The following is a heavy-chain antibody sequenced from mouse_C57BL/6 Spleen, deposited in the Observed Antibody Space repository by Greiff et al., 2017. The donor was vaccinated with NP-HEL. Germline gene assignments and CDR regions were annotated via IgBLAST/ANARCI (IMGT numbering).Heavy chain of an antibody. CDR2: IWTGGGT. CDR1: GFSLTSYA. Sequence: QVQLQESGPGLVAPSQSLSITCTVSGFSLTSYAISWVRQPPGKGLEWLGVIWTGGGTNYNSALKSRLSISKDNSKSQVFLKMNSLQTDDTAMYYCARPITTVEGYYAMDYWGQGTSGTVSS. J-gene: IGHJ4*01. D-gene: IGHD1-1*01. V-gene: IGHV2-9-1*01. CDR3: ARPITTVEGYYAMDY.